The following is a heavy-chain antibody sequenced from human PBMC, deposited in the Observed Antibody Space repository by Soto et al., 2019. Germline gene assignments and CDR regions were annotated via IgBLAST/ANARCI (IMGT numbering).Heavy chain of an antibody. CDR3: AKPSTRYCGGDCSWDY. V-gene: IGHV3-23*04. CDR1: GFTFSSYA. D-gene: IGHD2-21*02. J-gene: IGHJ4*02. Sequence: EVQLVESGGGLVKPGGSLRLSCAASGFTFSSYAMSWVRQGPGKGLEWVSAISESGGSTYYADSVKGRFTISRDNSKNTLYLQMNSLRVEDTAVYYCAKPSTRYCGGDCSWDYWGQGTLVTVSS. CDR2: ISESGGST.